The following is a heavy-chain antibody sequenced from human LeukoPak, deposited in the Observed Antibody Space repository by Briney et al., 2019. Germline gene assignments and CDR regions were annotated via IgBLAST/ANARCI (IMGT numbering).Heavy chain of an antibody. CDR1: GSTFNTYP. CDR2: ISNDGNNK. Sequence: GRSLRLSCAASGSTFNTYPMYWVRQAPGKGLEWVALISNDGNNKHYADSVKGRFTVSRDNSNNTLSLQMNVLRTEDTAVYYCARPDDSESYYRANHYWGRGTLVTVSP. V-gene: IGHV3-30*04. D-gene: IGHD3-10*01. CDR3: ARPDDSESYYRANHY. J-gene: IGHJ4*02.